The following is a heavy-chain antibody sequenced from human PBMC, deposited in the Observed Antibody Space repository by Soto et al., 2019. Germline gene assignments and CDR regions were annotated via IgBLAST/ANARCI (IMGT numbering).Heavy chain of an antibody. D-gene: IGHD2-2*01. V-gene: IGHV3-23*01. J-gene: IGHJ4*02. Sequence: GGSLRLSCAASGFTFSSYVMRWVRQAPGKGLEWVSAISNSVSNTYYADSVKGRFTISRDNSKNTLYLQMNSLRVEDTAVYYCASRYCSSSSCGPGLFDSWGQGTLVTVSS. CDR3: ASRYCSSSSCGPGLFDS. CDR1: GFTFSSYV. CDR2: ISNSVSNT.